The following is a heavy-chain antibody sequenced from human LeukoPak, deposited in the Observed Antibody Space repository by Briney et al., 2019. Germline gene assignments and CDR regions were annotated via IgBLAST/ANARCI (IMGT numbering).Heavy chain of an antibody. D-gene: IGHD3-10*01. CDR3: ARDQEAYYYGSGSSLYI. CDR2: IIPIFGTA. Sequence: GASVKVSCKASGGTFSRYAISGVRQAPGQGLEWMGRIIPIFGTANYAQKFQGRVTVTTDESTSTAYMELSSLRSEDTAVYYCARDQEAYYYGSGSSLYIWGQGTMVTVSS. J-gene: IGHJ3*02. V-gene: IGHV1-69*05. CDR1: GGTFSRYA.